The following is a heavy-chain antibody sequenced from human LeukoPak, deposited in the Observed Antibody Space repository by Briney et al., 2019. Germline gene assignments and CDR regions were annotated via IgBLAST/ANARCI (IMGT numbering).Heavy chain of an antibody. D-gene: IGHD6-19*01. Sequence: GGSLRLSCAASGFTFSSYGMHWVRQAPGKGLEWVAVIWYDGSNKYYADSVKGRFTISRDNSKNTLYLQMNSLRAEDTAVYYCARDRPAYSSGWYGFDYWGQGTLVTVSS. V-gene: IGHV3-33*01. CDR2: IWYDGSNK. J-gene: IGHJ4*02. CDR1: GFTFSSYG. CDR3: ARDRPAYSSGWYGFDY.